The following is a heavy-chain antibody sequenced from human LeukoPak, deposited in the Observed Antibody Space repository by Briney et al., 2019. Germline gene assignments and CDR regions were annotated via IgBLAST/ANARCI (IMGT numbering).Heavy chain of an antibody. Sequence: ASVKVSRKASGYTFTSYDINWVRQATGQGLEWMGWMNPNSGNTGYAQKFQGRVTMTRNTSITTAYMELSSLRSEDTAVYYCARGREEQQLGGGDYWGQGTLVTVSS. CDR3: ARGREEQQLGGGDY. CDR1: GYTFTSYD. V-gene: IGHV1-8*01. J-gene: IGHJ4*02. CDR2: MNPNSGNT. D-gene: IGHD6-13*01.